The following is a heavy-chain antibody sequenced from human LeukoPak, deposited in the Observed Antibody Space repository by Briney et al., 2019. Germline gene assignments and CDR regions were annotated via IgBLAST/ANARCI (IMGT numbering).Heavy chain of an antibody. CDR2: IKQDGSER. Sequence: GGSLRLPCAASGFIFSAYWMTWVRQAPGKGLEWLAKIKQDGSERYYVDSVKGRFTISKDNAKNSLYLQMNSLRAEDTAVYYCARDRATYFDYWGQGTLVTVSS. V-gene: IGHV3-7*01. CDR3: ARDRATYFDY. D-gene: IGHD1-26*01. CDR1: GFIFSAYW. J-gene: IGHJ4*02.